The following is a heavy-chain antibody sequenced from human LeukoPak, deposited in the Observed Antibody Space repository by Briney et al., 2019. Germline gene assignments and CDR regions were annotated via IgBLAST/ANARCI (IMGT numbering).Heavy chain of an antibody. CDR3: ARDHAEGHCSGGSCYSGWFDP. V-gene: IGHV4-31*03. D-gene: IGHD2-15*01. CDR2: IYYSGST. Sequence: PSQTLSLTCTVSGGSISSGGYYWSWIRQHPGKGLEWIGYIYYSGSTYYNPSLKSRVTISVDTSKNQFSPKLSSVTAADTAVYYCARDHAEGHCSGGSCYSGWFDPWGQGTLVTVSS. CDR1: GGSISSGGYY. J-gene: IGHJ5*02.